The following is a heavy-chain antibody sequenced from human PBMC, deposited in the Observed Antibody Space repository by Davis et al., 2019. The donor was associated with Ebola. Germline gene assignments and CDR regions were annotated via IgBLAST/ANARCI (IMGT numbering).Heavy chain of an antibody. CDR3: ARGAYVAFDY. J-gene: IGHJ4*02. V-gene: IGHV3-30*19. D-gene: IGHD1-26*01. Sequence: GESLKISCAASGFTFSSYGMHWVRQAPGKGLEWVAVISYDGSNKYYADSVKGRFTISRDNSKNTLYLQMNSLRAEDTAVYYCARGAYVAFDYWGQGTLVTVSS. CDR1: GFTFSSYG. CDR2: ISYDGSNK.